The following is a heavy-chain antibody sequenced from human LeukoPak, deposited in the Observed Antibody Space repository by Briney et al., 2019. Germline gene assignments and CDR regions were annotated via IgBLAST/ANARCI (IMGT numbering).Heavy chain of an antibody. CDR1: GGSISSGDYY. V-gene: IGHV4-30-4*01. J-gene: IGHJ3*02. CDR3: ARARGPRSGAFDI. CDR2: IYYSGST. Sequence: PSQTLSLTCTVSGGSISSGDYYWSWIRQPPGKGLEWIGYIYYSGSTYYNPSLKSRVTISVDTSKNQFSLKLSSVTAADTAVYYCARARGPRSGAFDIWGQGTMVTVSS. D-gene: IGHD5-12*01.